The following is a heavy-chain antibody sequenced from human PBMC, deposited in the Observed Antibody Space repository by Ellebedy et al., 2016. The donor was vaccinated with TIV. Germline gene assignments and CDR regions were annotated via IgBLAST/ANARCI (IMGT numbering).Heavy chain of an antibody. Sequence: SETLSLXXTVSGGSISSYYWSWIRQPPGKGLEWIGYIYYSGSTNYNPSLKSRVTISVDTSKNQFSLKLSSVTAADTAVYYCAREIREGIDYYYYYGMDVWGQGTTVTVSS. D-gene: IGHD3-10*01. V-gene: IGHV4-59*01. J-gene: IGHJ6*02. CDR3: AREIREGIDYYYYYGMDV. CDR1: GGSISSYY. CDR2: IYYSGST.